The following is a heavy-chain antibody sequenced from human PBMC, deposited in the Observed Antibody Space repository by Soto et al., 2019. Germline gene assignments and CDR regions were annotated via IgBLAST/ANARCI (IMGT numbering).Heavy chain of an antibody. Sequence: ASVKVSCKASGYTFTGYYMHWVRQAPGQGLEWMGWINPNRGGTNYAQKFQGRVTMTRDTSISTAYMELSRLRSDDTAVYYCATGLGELSLYLHYFDYWGQGTLVTVSS. V-gene: IGHV1-2*02. CDR1: GYTFTGYY. CDR3: ATGLGELSLYLHYFDY. D-gene: IGHD3-16*02. J-gene: IGHJ4*02. CDR2: INPNRGGT.